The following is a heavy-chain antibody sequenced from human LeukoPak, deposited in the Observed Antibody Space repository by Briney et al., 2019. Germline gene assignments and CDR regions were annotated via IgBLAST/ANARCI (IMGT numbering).Heavy chain of an antibody. CDR1: GFTFSSYA. V-gene: IGHV3-23*01. CDR3: AKLTGSRGVCSSTSCYSPLDY. J-gene: IGHJ4*02. CDR2: ISGSGGST. D-gene: IGHD2-2*01. Sequence: GGSLRLSCAASGFTFSSYAMSWLRQAPGKGLEWVSAISGSGGSTYYADSVKGRFTISRDNSKNTLYLQMNSLRAEDTAVYYCAKLTGSRGVCSSTSCYSPLDYWGQGTLVTVSS.